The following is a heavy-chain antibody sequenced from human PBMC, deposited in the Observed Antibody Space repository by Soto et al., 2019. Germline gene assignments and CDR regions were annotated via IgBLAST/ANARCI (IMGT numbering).Heavy chain of an antibody. Sequence: LRLSCAASGFTFSSYAMHWVRQAPGKGLEWVAVISYDGSNKYYADSVKGRFTISRDNSKNTLYLQMNSLRAEDTAVYYCARAPTNPHIVVVTAISGFFDYWGQGTLVTVSS. V-gene: IGHV3-30-3*01. CDR1: GFTFSSYA. CDR3: ARAPTNPHIVVVTAISGFFDY. CDR2: ISYDGSNK. J-gene: IGHJ4*02. D-gene: IGHD2-21*02.